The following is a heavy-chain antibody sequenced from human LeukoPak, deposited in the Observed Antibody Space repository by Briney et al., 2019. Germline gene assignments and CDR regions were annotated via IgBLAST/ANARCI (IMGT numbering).Heavy chain of an antibody. J-gene: IGHJ6*03. CDR3: AREIPEDYYYYMDV. CDR2: INPNSGGT. Sequence: GASVKVSCKASGYTFNDYYTHWVRQAPGQGLEWMGWINPNSGGTNYAQKFQGRVTMTRDTSISTAYMELSRLRSDDTAVYYCAREIPEDYYYYMDVWGKGTTVTVSS. D-gene: IGHD2-2*02. CDR1: GYTFNDYY. V-gene: IGHV1-2*02.